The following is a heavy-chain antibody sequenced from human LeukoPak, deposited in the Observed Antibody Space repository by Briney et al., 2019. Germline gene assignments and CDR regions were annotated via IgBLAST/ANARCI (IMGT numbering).Heavy chain of an antibody. CDR3: ATTVAGPAWGIDY. CDR2: FDPEDGET. V-gene: IGHV1-24*01. D-gene: IGHD6-19*01. J-gene: IGHJ4*02. Sequence: ASVKVSCKASGYTFTSYDINWVRQATGQGLEWMGGFDPEDGETIYAQKFQGRVTMTEDTSTDTAYMELSSLRSEDTAVYYCATTVAGPAWGIDYWGQGTLVTVSS. CDR1: GYTFTSYD.